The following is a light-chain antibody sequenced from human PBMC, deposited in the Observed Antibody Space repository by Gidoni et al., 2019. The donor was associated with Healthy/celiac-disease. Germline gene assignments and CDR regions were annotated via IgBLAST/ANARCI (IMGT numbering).Light chain of an antibody. CDR1: QSISSY. CDR2: AAA. V-gene: IGKV1-39*01. Sequence: DIQMPQSPSSLSASVGDRVTITCRASQSISSYLNWYQQKPGKAPKLLIYAAASLQSGVPSRFSGSGSGTDFTLTISSLQPEDFATYYCQQSYSTPMYTFGQXTKLEIK. J-gene: IGKJ2*01. CDR3: QQSYSTPMYT.